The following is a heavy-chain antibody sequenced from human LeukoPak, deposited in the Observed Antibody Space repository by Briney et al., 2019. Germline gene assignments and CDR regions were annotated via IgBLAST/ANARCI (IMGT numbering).Heavy chain of an antibody. J-gene: IGHJ4*02. Sequence: PGGSLRLSCAASGFTFDDYGMSWVRQAPGKGLEWVSAISGSGGSTYYADSVKGRFTISRDNSKNTLYLQMNSLRAEDTAVYYCAKDPSFGLFDYWGQGTLVTVSS. D-gene: IGHD3-10*01. CDR3: AKDPSFGLFDY. V-gene: IGHV3-23*01. CDR2: ISGSGGST. CDR1: GFTFDDYG.